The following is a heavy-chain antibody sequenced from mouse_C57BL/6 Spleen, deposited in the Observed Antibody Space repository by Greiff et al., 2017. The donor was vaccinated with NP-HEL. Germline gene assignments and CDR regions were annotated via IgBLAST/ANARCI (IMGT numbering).Heavy chain of an antibody. V-gene: IGHV1-81*01. CDR3: APYDVYPSYYAMDY. Sequence: QVQLQQSGAELARPGASVKLSCKASGYTFTSYGISWVKQRTGQGLEWIGEIYPRSGNTYYNEKFKGKATLTADKSSSTAYMELRSLTSEDSAVYFCAPYDVYPSYYAMDYRGQGTSVTVSS. CDR1: GYTFTSYG. CDR2: IYPRSGNT. J-gene: IGHJ4*01. D-gene: IGHD2-3*01.